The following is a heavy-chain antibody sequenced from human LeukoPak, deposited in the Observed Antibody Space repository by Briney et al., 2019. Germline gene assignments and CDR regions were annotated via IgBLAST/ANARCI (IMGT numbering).Heavy chain of an antibody. V-gene: IGHV3-21*01. CDR2: ISGSSACV. D-gene: IGHD3-22*01. Sequence: GGSLRLSCAASGFPFSAYSMNWVRRAPGKGLEWVSSISGSSACVYYADSVKGRFTVSRDNAKNPLYLQMSSLRAEDTAVYYCAKAYYDSSGYSYYFDYWGQGTPVTVSS. CDR3: AKAYYDSSGYSYYFDY. CDR1: GFPFSAYS. J-gene: IGHJ4*02.